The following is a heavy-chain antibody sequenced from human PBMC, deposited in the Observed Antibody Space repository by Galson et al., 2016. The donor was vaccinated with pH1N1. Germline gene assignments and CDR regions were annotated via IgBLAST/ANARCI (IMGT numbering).Heavy chain of an antibody. CDR1: GGSVTSSSYY. D-gene: IGHD3-22*01. J-gene: IGHJ6*03. V-gene: IGHV4-39*07. Sequence: SETLSLTCTVSGGSVTSSSYYWGWIRQPPGRGLEWIGSLYDRGSTYYNSALTSRVAISIDTSKNQFSLKVNSVTAADAAVYYFATMKAVSGPLYMDVWGKGTTVTVSS. CDR3: ATMKAVSGPLYMDV. CDR2: LYDRGST.